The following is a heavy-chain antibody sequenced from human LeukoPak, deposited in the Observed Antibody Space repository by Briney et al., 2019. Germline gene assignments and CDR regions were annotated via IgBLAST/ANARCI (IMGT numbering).Heavy chain of an antibody. CDR3: ARDWYCSGGTCYDRFDP. J-gene: IGHJ5*02. Sequence: GASVKVSCKASGYTFTSYGISWVRQAPGQGLEWMGWVSASIGDTNYAQKVQDRVIMTTDTSTSTDFMELRSLRSDDTAVYYCARDWYCSGGTCYDRFDPWGQGTLVTVSS. CDR1: GYTFTSYG. D-gene: IGHD2-15*01. CDR2: VSASIGDT. V-gene: IGHV1-18*01.